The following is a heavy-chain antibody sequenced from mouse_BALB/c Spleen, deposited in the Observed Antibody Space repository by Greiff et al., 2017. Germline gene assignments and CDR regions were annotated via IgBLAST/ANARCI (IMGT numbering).Heavy chain of an antibody. D-gene: IGHD2-1*01. CDR1: GYTFTSYT. Sequence: VQLQQSAAELVRPGASVKMSCKASGYTFTSYTMHWVKQRPGQGLEWIGYINPSSGSTKYNQKFKDKTTLTADKSSSTAYMQLSSLTSEDSTVYYCARWRGNNWYFDVWGAGTTVTVSS. V-gene: IGHV1-4*02. CDR3: ARWRGNNWYFDV. CDR2: INPSSGST. J-gene: IGHJ1*01.